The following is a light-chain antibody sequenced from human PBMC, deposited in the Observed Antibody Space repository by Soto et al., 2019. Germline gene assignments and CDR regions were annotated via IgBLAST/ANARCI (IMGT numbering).Light chain of an antibody. CDR3: IQHSTYPIT. Sequence: EIVLTQSPGTLSLSPGERATLSCRASQSVRNSLLAWYQQKPGQAPRLLIYGASSRATGIQDRFSGSGSGTEFTLTIRSLQPEDFAIYYCIQHSTYPITFGQGTRLEIK. CDR2: GAS. V-gene: IGKV3-20*01. J-gene: IGKJ5*01. CDR1: QSVRNSL.